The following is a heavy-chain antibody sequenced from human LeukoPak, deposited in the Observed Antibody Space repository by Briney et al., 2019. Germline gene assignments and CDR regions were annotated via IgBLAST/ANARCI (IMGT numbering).Heavy chain of an antibody. V-gene: IGHV4-38-2*02. CDR1: GYSISSGYY. CDR3: VAVTGYGSGSYRDY. J-gene: IGHJ4*02. Sequence: SETLSLTCTVPGYSISSGYYWGWIRQPPGKGLEWIGSIYHSGSTYYNPSLKSRVTISVDTSKNQFSLKLSSVTAADTAVYYCVAVTGYGSGSYRDYWGQGTLVTVSS. CDR2: IYHSGST. D-gene: IGHD3-10*01.